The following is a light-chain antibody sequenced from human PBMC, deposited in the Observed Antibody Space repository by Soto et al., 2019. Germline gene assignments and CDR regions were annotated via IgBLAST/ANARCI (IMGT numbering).Light chain of an antibody. CDR2: GAS. CDR1: QSVRSSY. Sequence: EIVLTQSPGTLSLSPGDRATLSCRASQSVRSSYLAWYQQKPGQSPRLLIYGASSRATGIPDRFSGSGSGTDFTLTISRLEPEDFAVYYCQQCGISPITVGPGTKVDSK. CDR3: QQCGISPIT. J-gene: IGKJ3*01. V-gene: IGKV3-20*01.